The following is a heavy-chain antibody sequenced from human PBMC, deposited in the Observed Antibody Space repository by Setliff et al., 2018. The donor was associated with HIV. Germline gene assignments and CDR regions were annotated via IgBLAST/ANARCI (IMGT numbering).Heavy chain of an antibody. Sequence: VASVKVSCKASGGTLSSNAISWVRQAPGQGPEWMGGIIPLYGTPDFAQKFQGRLIISVDEATSTAYMELSSLRSEDTAVYFCARDRGSRSSNYYGPSGYWGQGTQVTVSS. J-gene: IGHJ4*02. CDR2: IIPLYGTP. D-gene: IGHD3-16*01. CDR3: ARDRGSRSSNYYGPSGY. CDR1: GGTLSSNA. V-gene: IGHV1-69*13.